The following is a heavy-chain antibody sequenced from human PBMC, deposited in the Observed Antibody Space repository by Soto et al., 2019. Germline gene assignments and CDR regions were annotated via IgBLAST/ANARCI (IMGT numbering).Heavy chain of an antibody. V-gene: IGHV3-33*01. J-gene: IGHJ6*03. CDR1: GFTFSSYG. CDR3: ARDQCSSTSCYVWYRYYYYYMDV. D-gene: IGHD2-2*01. Sequence: QVQLVESGGGVVQPGRSLRLSCAASGFTFSSYGMHWVRQAPGKGLEWVAVIWYDGSNKYYADSVKGRFTISRDNSKNTLYLQMNSLRAEDTAVYYCARDQCSSTSCYVWYRYYYYYMDVWGKGTTVTVSS. CDR2: IWYDGSNK.